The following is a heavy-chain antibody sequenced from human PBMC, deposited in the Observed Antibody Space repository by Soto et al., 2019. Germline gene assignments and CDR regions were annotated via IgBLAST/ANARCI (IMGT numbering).Heavy chain of an antibody. CDR3: ASHRGNTFGPYDD. V-gene: IGHV4-4*02. Sequence: VQLQESGPGLVKPSGTLSLTCAVSGASISSGNWWSWVRQSPGKGLEWIGEIYHSGSTNHNPSLKSRVIISLNKSRNQCSLKLSSVTAADTAVYFCASHRGNTFGPYDDWGQGTQVTVSS. J-gene: IGHJ4*01. D-gene: IGHD3-16*01. CDR1: GASISSGNW. CDR2: IYHSGST.